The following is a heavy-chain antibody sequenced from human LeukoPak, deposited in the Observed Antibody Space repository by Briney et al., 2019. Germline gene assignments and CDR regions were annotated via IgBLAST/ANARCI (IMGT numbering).Heavy chain of an antibody. CDR3: ARWYSSGWYWWFDP. J-gene: IGHJ5*02. CDR1: GGSISSYY. CDR2: IYYSGST. V-gene: IGHV4-59*01. Sequence: PSETLSLTCTVSGGSISSYYWSWIRQPPGKGLEWIGYIYYSGSTNYNPSLKSRVTISVDTSKNQFSLKLSSVTAADTAVYYCARWYSSGWYWWFDPWGQGTLVTVSS. D-gene: IGHD6-13*01.